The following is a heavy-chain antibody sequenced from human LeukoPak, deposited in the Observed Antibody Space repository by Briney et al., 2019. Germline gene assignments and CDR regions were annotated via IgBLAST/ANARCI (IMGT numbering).Heavy chain of an antibody. CDR1: GFTFSSYG. D-gene: IGHD6-13*01. CDR2: ISDDGSNK. V-gene: IGHV3-30*18. J-gene: IGHJ4*02. CDR3: AKDRGYSSSWYVLGY. Sequence: GRSLRLSCAASGFTFSSYGMHWVRQAPGKGLEWVAVISDDGSNKYYGDSVKGRFTISRDNSKNTLYLQMNSLRAEDTAVYYCAKDRGYSSSWYVLGYWGQGTLVTVSS.